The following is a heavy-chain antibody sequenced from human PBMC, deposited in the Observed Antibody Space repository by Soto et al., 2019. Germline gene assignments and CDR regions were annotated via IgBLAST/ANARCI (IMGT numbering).Heavy chain of an antibody. CDR2: TYYRSKWYN. Sequence: SQTLSLTCAISGDSVSSNSAAWNWIRQSPSRGLEWLGRTYYRSKWYNDYAVSVKSRITINPDTSKNQFSLQLNSVTPEDTAVYYCARGGVYCTNGVCYGGHLAFDYWGQGTLVTVSS. D-gene: IGHD2-8*01. V-gene: IGHV6-1*01. CDR1: GDSVSSNSAA. J-gene: IGHJ4*02. CDR3: ARGGVYCTNGVCYGGHLAFDY.